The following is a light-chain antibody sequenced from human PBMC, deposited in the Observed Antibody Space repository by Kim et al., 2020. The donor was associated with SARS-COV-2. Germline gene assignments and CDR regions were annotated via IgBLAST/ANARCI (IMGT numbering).Light chain of an antibody. V-gene: IGLV3-1*01. J-gene: IGLJ1*01. CDR3: QAWDSGTAV. CDR2: QDT. Sequence: VSPGQTASITCSGDKLGDKFVVWYQQKPGQSPILVIYQDTKRPSGIPERFSGSNSGNTATLTISGTQAMDEADFYCQAWDSGTAVFGTGTKVTVL. CDR1: KLGDKF.